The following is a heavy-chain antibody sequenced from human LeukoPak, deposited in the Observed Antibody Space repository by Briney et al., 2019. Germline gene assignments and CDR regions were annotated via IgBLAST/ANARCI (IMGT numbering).Heavy chain of an antibody. CDR1: GYTFTGYY. J-gene: IGHJ4*02. CDR2: INPNSGGT. CDR3: AREYYYDSSGYYVLRRYFDY. Sequence: GASVKVSCKTSGYTFTGYYMHWVRQAPGQGLEWMGWINPNSGGTNYAQKFQGRVTMTRDTSISTAYMELSRLRSDDTAVYYCAREYYYDSSGYYVLRRYFDYWGQGTLVTVSS. V-gene: IGHV1-2*02. D-gene: IGHD3-22*01.